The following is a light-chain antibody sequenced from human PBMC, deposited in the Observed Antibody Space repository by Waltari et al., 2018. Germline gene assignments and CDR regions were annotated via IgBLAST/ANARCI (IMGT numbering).Light chain of an antibody. J-gene: IGKJ2*01. CDR3: QQHDNPPFT. Sequence: DIQMTQSPSSLSASVGDRVTITCRASQSISSYLNWYQQKPGKAPKLLIYAASSLQSGVPSRFSGSGSGTDFTLTISSLQPEDFATYYCQQHDNPPFTFGRGPSWRSN. CDR2: AAS. CDR1: QSISSY. V-gene: IGKV1-39*01.